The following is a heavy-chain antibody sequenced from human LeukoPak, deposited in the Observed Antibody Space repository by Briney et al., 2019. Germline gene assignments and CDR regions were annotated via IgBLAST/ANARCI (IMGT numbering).Heavy chain of an antibody. V-gene: IGHV3-74*01. Sequence: GRSLRLSCAASGFTFSSNWMHWVRQAPGKGLVWVSRINEDGSTTNYADSVKGRSTIFRDNAKNTLYLQMNSLRAEDTAVYYCVRDLGGRSGHWGQGTLVTVSS. CDR3: VRDLGGRSGH. CDR1: GFTFSSNW. D-gene: IGHD1-26*01. J-gene: IGHJ4*02. CDR2: INEDGSTT.